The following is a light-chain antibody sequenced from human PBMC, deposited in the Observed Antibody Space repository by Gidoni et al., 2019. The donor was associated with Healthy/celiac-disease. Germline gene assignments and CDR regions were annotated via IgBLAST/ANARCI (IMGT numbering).Light chain of an antibody. V-gene: IGKV3-15*01. Sequence: IVLPHSPATLSVSPGERATLSCRASQSVSSNLAWYQQKPGQAPRLLIYGASTRDTGIPARFSGSGSGTEFTLTISSLQSEDFAVYYCQQYNNWPWTFGQGTKVEIK. CDR2: GAS. CDR3: QQYNNWPWT. J-gene: IGKJ1*01. CDR1: QSVSSN.